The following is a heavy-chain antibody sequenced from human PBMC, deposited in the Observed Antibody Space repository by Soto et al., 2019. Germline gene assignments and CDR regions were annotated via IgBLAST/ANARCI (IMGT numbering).Heavy chain of an antibody. CDR2: ISDSGGST. V-gene: IGHV3-23*01. CDR1: GFTFTSYA. J-gene: IGHJ4*02. Sequence: EVQLLESGGGLVQPGGSLRLSCAASGFTFTSYAMSWVRQAPGKGLEWVSTISDSGGSTYYAASVKGRFTISRDNSKNTLYLQMNSLRAEDTAVYYCAKDEGGIVVVTATYYWGQGTLVTVSS. D-gene: IGHD2-21*02. CDR3: AKDEGGIVVVTATYY.